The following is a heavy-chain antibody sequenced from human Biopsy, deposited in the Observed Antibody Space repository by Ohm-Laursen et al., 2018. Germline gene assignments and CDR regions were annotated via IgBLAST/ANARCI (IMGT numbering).Heavy chain of an antibody. J-gene: IGHJ5*02. D-gene: IGHD3-22*01. CDR2: IFYRGST. CDR3: ARDYDTSGYYYVS. Sequence: SETLSFTCTVSGGSISNNNYYWGWIRQPPGKGLEWIGSIFYRGSTHYKPSLKSQVNISVDTSKNQFSLKLNSVTAADTAVYYCARDYDTSGYYYVSWGQGTLVTVSS. CDR1: GGSISNNNYY. V-gene: IGHV4-39*01.